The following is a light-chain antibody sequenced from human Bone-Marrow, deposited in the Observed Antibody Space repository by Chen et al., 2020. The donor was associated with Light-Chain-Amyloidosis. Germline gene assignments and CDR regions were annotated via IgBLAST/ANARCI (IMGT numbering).Light chain of an antibody. J-gene: IGLJ2*01. CDR2: DVS. Sequence: QSALTQPASVSGSPGQSIPFSCTGTSSDVGAYNCVSWFQQHPGKVPKLMIYDVSNRPSGVSNRFSGSKSGNTASLTISGLQAEDEAHYYCSSKTTSNSLVFGGGTKLTVL. CDR3: SSKTTSNSLV. V-gene: IGLV2-14*01. CDR1: SSDVGAYNC.